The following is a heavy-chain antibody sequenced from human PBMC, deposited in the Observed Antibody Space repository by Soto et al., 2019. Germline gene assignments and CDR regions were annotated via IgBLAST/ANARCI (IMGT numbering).Heavy chain of an antibody. J-gene: IGHJ4*02. Sequence: EVQLVESGGGLVQPGGSLRLSCAASGFTFSSYWMHWVRQAPGKGLVWVSRMNSDGSSITYADSVKGRFTISRDSAKSTMYLQVHSLRAEDTAVYYCAREIATTGLYYFDYWGQGTLVSVSS. CDR2: MNSDGSSI. CDR1: GFTFSSYW. V-gene: IGHV3-74*01. CDR3: AREIATTGLYYFDY. D-gene: IGHD6-13*01.